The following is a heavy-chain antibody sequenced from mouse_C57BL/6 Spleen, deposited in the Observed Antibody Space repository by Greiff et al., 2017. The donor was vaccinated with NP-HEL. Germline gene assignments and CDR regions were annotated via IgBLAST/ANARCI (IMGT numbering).Heavy chain of an antibody. V-gene: IGHV14-3*01. CDR2: IDPANGNT. D-gene: IGHD2-5*01. CDR1: GFNIKNTY. CDR3: AREVTTRYYAMDY. J-gene: IGHJ4*01. Sequence: EVKLVESVAELVRPGASVKLSCTASGFNIKNTYMHWVKQRPEQGLEWIGRIDPANGNTKYAPKFQGKATITADTSSNTAYLQLSSLTSEDTAIYYCAREVTTRYYAMDYWGQGTSVTVSS.